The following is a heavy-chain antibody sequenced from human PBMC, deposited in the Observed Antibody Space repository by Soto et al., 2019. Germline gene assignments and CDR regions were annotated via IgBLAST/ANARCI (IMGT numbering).Heavy chain of an antibody. J-gene: IGHJ5*02. D-gene: IGHD3-22*01. V-gene: IGHV3-23*01. Sequence: EVQLLESGGGLVQPGGSLRLSCAASGFTFSSYAMSWVRQAPGKGLEWVSAISGSGGSTYYADSVKGRFTISRDNSKNTLYLQMNSLRAEDTAVYYCARPPDYYDSSGYTWGQGPLVTVSS. CDR3: ARPPDYYDSSGYT. CDR2: ISGSGGST. CDR1: GFTFSSYA.